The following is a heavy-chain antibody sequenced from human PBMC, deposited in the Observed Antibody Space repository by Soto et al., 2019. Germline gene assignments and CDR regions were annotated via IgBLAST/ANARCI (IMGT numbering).Heavy chain of an antibody. Sequence: SETLSLTCTVSGGSISSYDWSWIRQPPGKGLEWIGYIYYSGSTNYNPSLKSRVTISVDTSKNQFSLKLSSVTAADTAVYYCARVGYSSSWVYYYYYGMDVWGQGTTVTVSS. CDR2: IYYSGST. J-gene: IGHJ6*02. V-gene: IGHV4-59*01. CDR1: GGSISSYD. D-gene: IGHD6-13*01. CDR3: ARVGYSSSWVYYYYYGMDV.